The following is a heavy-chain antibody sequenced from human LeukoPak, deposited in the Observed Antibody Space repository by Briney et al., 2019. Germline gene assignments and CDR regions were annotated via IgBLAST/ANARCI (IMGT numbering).Heavy chain of an antibody. V-gene: IGHV4-59*01. CDR2: IYYSGRT. CDR3: ARGSWGRDSRSSGDYVSPVDI. Sequence: SETLSLTCTVSGGAISSYYWSWIRLPPGKGLEWIGYIYYSGRTNYNPSLKSRVTISVDTSKNQFSLNLSSVTAADTAVYYCARGSWGRDSRSSGDYVSPVDIWGQGTMVTVSS. D-gene: IGHD3-22*01. J-gene: IGHJ3*02. CDR1: GGAISSYY.